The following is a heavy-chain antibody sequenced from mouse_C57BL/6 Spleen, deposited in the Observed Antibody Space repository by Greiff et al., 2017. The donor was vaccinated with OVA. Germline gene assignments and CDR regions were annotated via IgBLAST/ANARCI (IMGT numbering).Heavy chain of an antibody. D-gene: IGHD1-1*01. V-gene: IGHV1-64*01. Sequence: QVQLKQPGAELVKPGASVKLSCKASGYTFTSYWMHWVKQRPGQGLEWIGMIHPNSGSTNYNEKFKSKATLTVDKSSSTAYMQLSSLTSEDSAVYYCARDYYGSSSAMDYWGQGTSVTVSS. CDR2: IHPNSGST. J-gene: IGHJ4*01. CDR3: ARDYYGSSSAMDY. CDR1: GYTFTSYW.